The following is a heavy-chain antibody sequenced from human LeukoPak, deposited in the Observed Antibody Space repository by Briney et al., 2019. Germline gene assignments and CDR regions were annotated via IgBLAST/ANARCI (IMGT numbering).Heavy chain of an antibody. Sequence: GGSLRLSCAASGFTFSSYSMNWVRQAPGKGLEWVSSISSNSSYIYYADSVKGRFTISRDNAKNSLYLQMNSLRAEDTAVYYCARDWVESTYYYGMDVWGQGTTVTVSS. CDR3: ARDWVESTYYYGMDV. CDR1: GFTFSSYS. CDR2: ISSNSSYI. V-gene: IGHV3-21*01. D-gene: IGHD3-16*01. J-gene: IGHJ6*02.